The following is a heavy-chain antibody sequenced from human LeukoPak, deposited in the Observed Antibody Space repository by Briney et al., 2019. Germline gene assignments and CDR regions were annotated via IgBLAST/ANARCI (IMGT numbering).Heavy chain of an antibody. CDR2: IYTSGST. Sequence: PSETLSLTCTVSGGSISSYYWSWIRQPAGKGLEWIGRIYTSGSTNYNPSLKSRVTMSVDTSKNQFSLKLSSVTAADTAVYYCARDRYYYDSSGYYLFDYWGQGTLVTVSS. CDR3: ARDRYYYDSSGYYLFDY. V-gene: IGHV4-4*07. J-gene: IGHJ4*02. CDR1: GGSISSYY. D-gene: IGHD3-22*01.